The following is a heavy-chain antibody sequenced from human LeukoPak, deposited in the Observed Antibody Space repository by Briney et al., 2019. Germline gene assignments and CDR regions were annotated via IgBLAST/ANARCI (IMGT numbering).Heavy chain of an antibody. CDR3: ARTLYSGYDTGGY. CDR2: IYSGGST. D-gene: IGHD5-12*01. Sequence: GGSLRLSCAASGFTVSSNYMSWVRQAPGKGLEWVSVIYSGGSTYYADSVKGRFTISRDNSKNTLYLQMNSLRAEDTAVYYCARTLYSGYDTGGYWGQGTLVTVSS. CDR1: GFTVSSNY. J-gene: IGHJ4*02. V-gene: IGHV3-66*01.